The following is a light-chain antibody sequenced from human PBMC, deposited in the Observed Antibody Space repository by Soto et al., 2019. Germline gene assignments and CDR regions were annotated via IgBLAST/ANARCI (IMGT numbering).Light chain of an antibody. V-gene: IGKV3-20*01. Sequence: EIVLTQSPGTLSLSPGERATLSCRASQSVASTYIAWYQQKRGQAPRLLIYGASTRPTGIPDRFSGSGSGTDFTLTISRLEPEDFAVCYCQQYASSPRTFGQGTKVEIK. CDR3: QQYASSPRT. J-gene: IGKJ1*01. CDR1: QSVASTY. CDR2: GAS.